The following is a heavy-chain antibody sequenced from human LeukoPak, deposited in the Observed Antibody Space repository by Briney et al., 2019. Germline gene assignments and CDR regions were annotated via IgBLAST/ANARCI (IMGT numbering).Heavy chain of an antibody. CDR2: IYYSGST. D-gene: IGHD4-17*01. CDR1: GGSISSSSYY. J-gene: IGHJ4*02. Sequence: SGTLSLTCAVSGGSISSSSYYWGWIRQPPGKGLEWIGSIYYSGSTYYNPSLKSRVTISVDTSKNQFSLKLSSVTAADTAVYYCARHPYGDYPIDYWGQGTLVTVSS. CDR3: ARHPYGDYPIDY. V-gene: IGHV4-39*01.